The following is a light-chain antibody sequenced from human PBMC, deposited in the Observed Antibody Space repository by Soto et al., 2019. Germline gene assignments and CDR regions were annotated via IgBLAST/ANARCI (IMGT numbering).Light chain of an antibody. CDR3: AAWDDSLSGPV. CDR1: DSNIGNNY. Sequence: VLSQPPSASGTPGQRVTISCSGSDSNIGNNYIYWYQQVPGTAPKLLIHRDDQRPSGVPDRFSGSKSGTSGSLAISGLRSEDEADYYCAAWDDSLSGPVFGGGTQLTVL. V-gene: IGLV1-47*01. J-gene: IGLJ2*01. CDR2: RDD.